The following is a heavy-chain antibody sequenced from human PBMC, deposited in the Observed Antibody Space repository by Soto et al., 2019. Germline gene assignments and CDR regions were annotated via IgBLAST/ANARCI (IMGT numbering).Heavy chain of an antibody. D-gene: IGHD1-1*01. CDR3: ARGTTTSAFSAMDV. CDR1: GFTFSNHA. V-gene: IGHV3-30-3*01. Sequence: QVQLVESGGGVVQPGRSLSLSCAASGFTFSNHAMDWVRQAPGKGLEWVAVISYDGSNKYIAESVKGRFTISRDNSKNTLFLQMNSLRAEDTAVYYCARGTTTSAFSAMDVWGQGTTVTVSS. J-gene: IGHJ6*02. CDR2: ISYDGSNK.